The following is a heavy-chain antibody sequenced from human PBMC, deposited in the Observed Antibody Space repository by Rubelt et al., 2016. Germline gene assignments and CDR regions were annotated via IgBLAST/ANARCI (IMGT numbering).Heavy chain of an antibody. J-gene: IGHJ4*02. Sequence: QVQLVQSGAEVKKPGASVKVSCKASGYTFIRYGITWVRQAPGQGLEWMGGIIPIFGTANYAQKFQGRVTITADDSTSTAYMKLSSLSSEDTAVYYCARDQIGGSYPVDWGQGTLVTVSS. CDR3: ARDQIGGSYPVD. V-gene: IGHV1-69*13. CDR2: IIPIFGTA. CDR1: GYTFIRYG. D-gene: IGHD5-18*01.